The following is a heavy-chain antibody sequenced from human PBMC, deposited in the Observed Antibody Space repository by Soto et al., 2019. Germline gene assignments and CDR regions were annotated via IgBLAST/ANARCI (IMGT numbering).Heavy chain of an antibody. J-gene: IGHJ5*02. CDR3: ARVQLLDTGFDP. CDR1: GGSISNFY. Sequence: PSETLSLTCTVSGGSISNFYWSWIRQPPGKGLEWIGYVYYTGSTSYNPSLKRRVTFSADSSRGQFSLRLNSVTAADTAVYYCARVQLLDTGFDPWGQGTLVTVSS. D-gene: IGHD2-2*01. V-gene: IGHV4-59*08. CDR2: VYYTGST.